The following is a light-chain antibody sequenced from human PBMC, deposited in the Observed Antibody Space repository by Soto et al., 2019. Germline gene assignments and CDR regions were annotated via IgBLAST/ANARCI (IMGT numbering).Light chain of an antibody. CDR2: TAS. CDR1: QTVSSY. CDR3: QQYSKWPLT. V-gene: IGKV3-15*01. J-gene: IGKJ4*01. Sequence: EIVMTQSPATLSVCPAEISTLSCRASQTVSSYLAWYQQKPGQAPRLLIYTASTRDSGIPARFSGSGSGTEFTLTISSLQSEDFVVYYCQQYSKWPLTFGGGTKVDIK.